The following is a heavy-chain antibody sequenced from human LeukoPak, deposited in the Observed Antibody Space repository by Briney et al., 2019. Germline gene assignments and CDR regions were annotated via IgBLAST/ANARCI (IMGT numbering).Heavy chain of an antibody. D-gene: IGHD5-18*01. CDR2: IKPSDGST. CDR1: GYTFTSYY. CDR3: ARSAYNYGYVYFDH. Sequence: ASVKVSCKALGYTFTSYYIHWVRQAPGQGLEWMGIIKPSDGSTSYAQKLQGRVILTRDMSTTTVYMELSSLTSDDTAVYYCARSAYNYGYVYFDHWGQGTLVIVSS. V-gene: IGHV1-46*04. J-gene: IGHJ4*02.